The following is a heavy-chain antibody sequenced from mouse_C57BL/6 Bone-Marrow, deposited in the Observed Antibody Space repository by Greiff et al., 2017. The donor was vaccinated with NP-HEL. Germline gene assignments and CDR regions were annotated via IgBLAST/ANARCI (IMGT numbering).Heavy chain of an antibody. CDR1: GFTFSSYA. J-gene: IGHJ1*03. CDR2: ISDGGSYT. V-gene: IGHV5-4*01. D-gene: IGHD2-3*01. Sequence: EVKLVESGGGLVKPGGSLKLSCAASGFTFSSYAMSWVRQTPEKRLEWVATISDGGSYTYYPDNVKGRFTISRDNAKNNLYLQMSHLKSEDTAMYYCARDLGGWLLLRYFDVWGTGTTVTVSS. CDR3: ARDLGGWLLLRYFDV.